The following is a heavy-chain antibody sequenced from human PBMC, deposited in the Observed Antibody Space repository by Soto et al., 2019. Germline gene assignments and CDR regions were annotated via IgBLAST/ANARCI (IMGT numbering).Heavy chain of an antibody. V-gene: IGHV4-30-4*01. CDR3: ARAKGLVTVTTSWFDP. Sequence: SETLSLTCTVSGGSINSGDYYWSWIRQPPGKGLEWIGYIYYSGSTYYNPSLKGRVSISADTSKNQFSLKLSSVTAADTAVYYCARAKGLVTVTTSWFDPWGQGTLVTVS. J-gene: IGHJ5*02. CDR2: IYYSGST. D-gene: IGHD4-17*01. CDR1: GGSINSGDYY.